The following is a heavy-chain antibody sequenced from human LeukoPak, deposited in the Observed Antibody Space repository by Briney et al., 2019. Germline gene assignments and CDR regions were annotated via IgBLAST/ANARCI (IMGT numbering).Heavy chain of an antibody. V-gene: IGHV1-69*13. J-gene: IGHJ6*03. CDR3: ARNYYDFWSGNADDPYYYYYYMDV. D-gene: IGHD3-3*01. CDR2: IIPIFGTA. Sequence: SVKVSCKASGGTFSSYAISWVRQAPGQGLEWMGGIIPIFGTANYAQKFQGRVTITADESTSTAYMELSSLRSEDTAVYYCARNYYDFWSGNADDPYYYYYYMDVWGKGTTVTVSS. CDR1: GGTFSSYA.